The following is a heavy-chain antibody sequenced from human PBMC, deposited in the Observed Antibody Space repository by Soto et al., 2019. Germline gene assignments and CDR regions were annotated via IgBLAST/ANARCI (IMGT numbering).Heavy chain of an antibody. CDR3: ARMESGDRKDYFYYGMDV. CDR2: INPNNGDT. J-gene: IGHJ6*02. Sequence: ASSNRPWKASGYTFTGYNIHWVRQATVQGLEWVGWINPNNGDTNHEQMFQGRVTMTRDTSITTAYMELSSLRSDDTAVYYCARMESGDRKDYFYYGMDVWGQGTTVTVS. CDR1: GYTFTGYN. D-gene: IGHD3-10*01. V-gene: IGHV1-2*02.